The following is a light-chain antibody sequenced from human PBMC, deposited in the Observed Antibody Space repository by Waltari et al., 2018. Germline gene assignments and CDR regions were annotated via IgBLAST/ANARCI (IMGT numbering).Light chain of an antibody. CDR2: DAL. V-gene: IGKV3-11*01. Sequence: EIVLTQSPATLSLSPGDRATLSCRASQSVSFSLSWYQQKAGQAPSLVIYDALDRATGIPARFIGSGSGTDFNLTISRLEPEDFAVYFCLQRKSWPPVTFGGGTRVEIK. J-gene: IGKJ4*01. CDR1: QSVSFS. CDR3: LQRKSWPPVT.